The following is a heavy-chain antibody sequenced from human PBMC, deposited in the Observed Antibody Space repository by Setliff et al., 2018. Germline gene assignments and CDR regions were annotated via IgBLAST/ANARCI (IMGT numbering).Heavy chain of an antibody. J-gene: IGHJ4*02. D-gene: IGHD5-18*01. CDR3: ARGYSYGPFGY. CDR2: INPNSGGT. CDR1: GYIFTGYY. Sequence: ASVKVSCKASGYIFTGYYMHWVRQAPGQGLEWMGRINPNSGGTNYAQKFQGRVTMTRDTSTSTAYMELRSLRSDDTAVYYCARGYSYGPFGYWGQGTLVTVSS. V-gene: IGHV1-2*06.